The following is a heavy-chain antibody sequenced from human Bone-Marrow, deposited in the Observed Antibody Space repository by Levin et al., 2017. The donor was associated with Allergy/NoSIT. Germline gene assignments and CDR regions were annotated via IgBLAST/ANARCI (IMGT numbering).Heavy chain of an antibody. CDR1: GFTFGNAG. CDR3: AADRLGGLDY. V-gene: IGHV1-58*02. CDR2: IVVGSGNT. D-gene: IGHD5-12*01. Sequence: ASVKVSCKASGFTFGNAGIHWVRQGRGQRLEWIGWIVVGSGNTNYAQKFRDRVTFTRDMSTSTAYMELTSLTSEDTAIYYCAADRLGGLDYWGQGALVTVSS. J-gene: IGHJ4*02.